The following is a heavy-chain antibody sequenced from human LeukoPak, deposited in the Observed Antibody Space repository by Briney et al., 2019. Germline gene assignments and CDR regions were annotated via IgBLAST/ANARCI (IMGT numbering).Heavy chain of an antibody. D-gene: IGHD7-27*01. CDR2: IWFDASNK. V-gene: IGHV3-33*01. CDR1: GFTFSSYG. J-gene: IGHJ4*02. CDR3: ARDHSNWAHFDY. Sequence: QPGRSLRLSCAASGFTFSSYGMHWVRQAPGKGLEWVALIWFDASNKYYADSVKGRFTISRDNSKNTLYLQMNSLRAEDTAVYYCARDHSNWAHFDYWGQGTLVTVSS.